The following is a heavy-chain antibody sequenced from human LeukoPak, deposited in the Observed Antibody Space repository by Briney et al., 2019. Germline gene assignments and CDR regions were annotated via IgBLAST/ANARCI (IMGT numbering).Heavy chain of an antibody. J-gene: IGHJ4*02. Sequence: NPSETLSLTCTVSGGSISSSTYYWGWIRQPPGKGLEWIGSIYYSGSTYYNPSLKSRVTISVDTSKNQFSLKLSSVTAADTAVYYCARVNRATRDGYNLFDYWGQGTLVTVSS. V-gene: IGHV4-39*01. CDR2: IYYSGST. D-gene: IGHD5-24*01. CDR1: GGSISSSTYY. CDR3: ARVNRATRDGYNLFDY.